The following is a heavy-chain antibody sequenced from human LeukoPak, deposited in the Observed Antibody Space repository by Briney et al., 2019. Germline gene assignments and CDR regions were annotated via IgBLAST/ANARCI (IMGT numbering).Heavy chain of an antibody. CDR2: ISVYNGNT. V-gene: IGHV1-18*01. J-gene: IGHJ5*02. D-gene: IGHD6-19*01. CDR3: ARDSSGWSRGFDP. CDR1: GYTFSSYG. Sequence: GASVKVSCKASGYTFSSYGISWVRQAPGQGLEWMGWISVYNGNTNYAQNLQGRVTMTTDTSTNTAYMELRSLRSDDTAVYYCARDSSGWSRGFDPWGQGTLVTVSS.